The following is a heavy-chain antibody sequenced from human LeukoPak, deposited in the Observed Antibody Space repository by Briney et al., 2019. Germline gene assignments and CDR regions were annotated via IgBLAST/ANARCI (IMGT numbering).Heavy chain of an antibody. CDR1: GGSFSGYY. CDR2: INHSGST. D-gene: IGHD5-18*01. V-gene: IGHV4-34*01. CDR3: ARQLWLGSSYYFDF. J-gene: IGHJ4*02. Sequence: PSETLSLTCAVYGGSFSGYYWSWIRQPPGKGLEWIGEINHSGSTNYNPSLKSRVTISVDTSKNQFSLKLSSVTAADTAVYYCARQLWLGSSYYFDFWGQGTLVTVSS.